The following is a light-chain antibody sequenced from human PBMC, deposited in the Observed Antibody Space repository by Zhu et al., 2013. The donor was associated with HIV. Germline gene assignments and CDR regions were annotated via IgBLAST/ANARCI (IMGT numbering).Light chain of an antibody. Sequence: DIQMTQSPSTLSASVADRVTITCRASQSISTWLAWYQQKSGKAPHLLIYHASSLESGVPSRFSGSGSGTEFTLTITSLQPDDFATYYCQQYNSYSRYTFGQGTKLEIK. CDR2: HAS. CDR3: QQYNSYSRYT. CDR1: QSISTW. V-gene: IGKV1-5*01. J-gene: IGKJ2*01.